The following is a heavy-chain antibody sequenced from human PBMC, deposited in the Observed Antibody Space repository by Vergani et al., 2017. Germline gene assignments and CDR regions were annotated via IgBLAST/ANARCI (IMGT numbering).Heavy chain of an antibody. Sequence: EVQLVESGGGLVKPGGSLRLSCAASGFTVSSNYMSWVRQAPGKGLEWVSVIYSGGSTYYADSVKGRFTISRDNSKNTLYLQMNSLRAEDTAVYYCARGAGYSSSWYIYFQHWGQGSLVTVSS. CDR1: GFTVSSNY. J-gene: IGHJ1*01. D-gene: IGHD6-13*01. CDR2: IYSGGST. V-gene: IGHV3-66*02. CDR3: ARGAGYSSSWYIYFQH.